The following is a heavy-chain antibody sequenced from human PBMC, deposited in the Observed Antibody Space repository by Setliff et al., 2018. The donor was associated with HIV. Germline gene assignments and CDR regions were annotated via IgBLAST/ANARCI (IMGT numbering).Heavy chain of an antibody. D-gene: IGHD6-19*01. CDR1: GYYFTAYY. Sequence: EASVKVSCKASGYYFTAYYMHWVRQAPGQGLEWMGWINPNTGGTQYAQKFQGRVTVTRDTPIRTAYMELKSLRSDDTAVYFCARDNRTGYSSGWPLDFWGQGTLVTVSS. V-gene: IGHV1-2*02. CDR3: ARDNRTGYSSGWPLDF. CDR2: INPNTGGT. J-gene: IGHJ4*02.